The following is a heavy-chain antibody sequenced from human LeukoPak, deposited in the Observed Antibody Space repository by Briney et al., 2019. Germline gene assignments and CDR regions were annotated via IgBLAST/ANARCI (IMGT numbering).Heavy chain of an antibody. CDR2: INPNSGGT. CDR3: ARDYFDSSGYIDY. CDR1: GYTFTGYY. J-gene: IGHJ4*02. Sequence: ASVKVSCKASGYTFTGYYMHWVRQVPGQGLEWMGWINPNSGGTNYAQKFQGRVTMTRDTSISTAYMELSRLRSDDTAVYYCARDYFDSSGYIDYWGQGTLVTVSS. D-gene: IGHD3-22*01. V-gene: IGHV1-2*02.